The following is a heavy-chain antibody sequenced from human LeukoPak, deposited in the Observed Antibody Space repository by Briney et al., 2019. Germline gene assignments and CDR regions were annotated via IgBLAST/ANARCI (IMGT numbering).Heavy chain of an antibody. D-gene: IGHD3-22*01. CDR1: GGSISSTSYF. J-gene: IGHJ3*02. V-gene: IGHV4-39*01. Sequence: SETLSLTCTVSGGSISSTSYFWGWIRKPPGKGLEWIGTIFYSGTTYYNPSLKSRVTISVDTSKSQFSLKLSSVTAADTAVYYCARRGDSSALWPFDIWGQGTMVTVSS. CDR3: ARRGDSSALWPFDI. CDR2: IFYSGTT.